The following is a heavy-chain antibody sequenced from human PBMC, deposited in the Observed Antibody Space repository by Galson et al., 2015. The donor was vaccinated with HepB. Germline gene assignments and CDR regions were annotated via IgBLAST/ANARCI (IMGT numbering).Heavy chain of an antibody. J-gene: IGHJ4*02. V-gene: IGHV3-21*01. CDR3: ARDICSGGSCGNDY. Sequence: SLRLSCAASGFTFSSYSMNWVRQAPGKGLEWVSSISSSSSYIYYADSVKGRFTISRDNAKNSLYLQMNSLRAEDTAVYYCARDICSGGSCGNDYWGQGTLVTVSS. D-gene: IGHD2-15*01. CDR2: ISSSSSYI. CDR1: GFTFSSYS.